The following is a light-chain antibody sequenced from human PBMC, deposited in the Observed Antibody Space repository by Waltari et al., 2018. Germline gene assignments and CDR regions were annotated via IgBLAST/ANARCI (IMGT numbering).Light chain of an antibody. V-gene: IGLV4-60*03. Sequence: QPVLTQSSSASASLGSSVKLSCPLSSGHSDYIIAWPQQQPGKAPRYLMRLEGSGSYNEGSGVPDRFSGSSSGADRYLTISNLQSEDEADYYCETWDRYTWVFGGGTKLTVL. CDR1: SGHSDYI. CDR3: ETWDRYTWV. CDR2: LEGSGSY. J-gene: IGLJ3*02.